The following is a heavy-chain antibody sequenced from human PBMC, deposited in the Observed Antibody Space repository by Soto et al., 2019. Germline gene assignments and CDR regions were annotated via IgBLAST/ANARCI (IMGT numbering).Heavy chain of an antibody. CDR3: ARERGNYIKYYYGMDV. CDR2: ISGHNGDT. D-gene: IGHD1-7*01. Sequence: GASVKVSCKVSGFSFSNYGISWVRQAPGQGLEWLGWISGHNGDTKYAQNLQGRVTMTADTSTSTAYMELRSLTSDDTAVYYCARERGNYIKYYYGMDVWGQGTTVTVSS. CDR1: GFSFSNYG. J-gene: IGHJ6*02. V-gene: IGHV1-18*01.